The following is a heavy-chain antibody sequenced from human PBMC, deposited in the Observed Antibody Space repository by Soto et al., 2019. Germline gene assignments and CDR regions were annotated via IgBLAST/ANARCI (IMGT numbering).Heavy chain of an antibody. CDR2: ISAYNGNT. CDR1: GYTFTSYG. J-gene: IGHJ5*02. CDR3: ARVGSSGWYLGSSNWFDP. D-gene: IGHD6-19*01. Sequence: ASVKVSCKASGYTFTSYGISWVRQAPGQGLEWMGWISAYNGNTNYAQKLQGRVTMTTDTSTSTAYMELRSLRSDDTAVYYCARVGSSGWYLGSSNWFDPWGQGTLVTVSS. V-gene: IGHV1-18*01.